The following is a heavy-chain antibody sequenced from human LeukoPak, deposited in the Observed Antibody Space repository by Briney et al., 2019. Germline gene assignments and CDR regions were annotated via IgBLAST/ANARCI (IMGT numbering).Heavy chain of an antibody. D-gene: IGHD4-17*01. CDR3: ATAGYGDSDFDY. J-gene: IGHJ4*02. V-gene: IGHV4-38-2*02. Sequence: SETLSLTCTVSGYSISTSYYWGWSRQPPGKGLEWIGSIYHSGNTYYNPSLKSRVTISVDTSKNQASLKLNCVTAADTAAYSCATAGYGDSDFDYWGQGTLVTVSS. CDR1: GYSISTSYY. CDR2: IYHSGNT.